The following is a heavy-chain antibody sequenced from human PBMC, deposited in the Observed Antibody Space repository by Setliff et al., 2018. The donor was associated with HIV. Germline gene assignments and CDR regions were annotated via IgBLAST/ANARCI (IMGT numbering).Heavy chain of an antibody. D-gene: IGHD4-17*01. CDR1: GFNFNSYA. Sequence: ESLKISCAASGFNFNSYAMGWVRQVPGKGLEWVSTVGAVGALTHYAESVKGRFTISKDNSKDTLYLQMSGLRDEDTALYYCAKVFDYGIDGFDIWGQGTLVTVSS. CDR3: AKVFDYGIDGFDI. CDR2: VGAVGALT. J-gene: IGHJ3*02. V-gene: IGHV3-23*01.